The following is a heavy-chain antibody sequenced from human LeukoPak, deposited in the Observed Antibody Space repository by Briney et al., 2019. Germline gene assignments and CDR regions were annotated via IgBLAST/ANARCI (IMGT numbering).Heavy chain of an antibody. CDR3: ARVANYYGSGSYSVFDY. D-gene: IGHD3-10*01. Sequence: GGSLRLSCAASGFTVSSNYMSWVRQAPGKGLEWVANIKQDGSEKYYVDSVKGRFTISRDNAKNSLYLQMNSLRAEDTAVYYCARVANYYGSGSYSVFDYWGQGTLVTVSS. CDR1: GFTVSSNY. V-gene: IGHV3-7*01. J-gene: IGHJ4*02. CDR2: IKQDGSEK.